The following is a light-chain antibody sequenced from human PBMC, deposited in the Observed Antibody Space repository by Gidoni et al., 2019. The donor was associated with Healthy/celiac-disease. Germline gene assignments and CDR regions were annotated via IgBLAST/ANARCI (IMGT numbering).Light chain of an antibody. V-gene: IGKV3-15*01. CDR2: GAS. Sequence: EIVMTQSPATLSVSPGERATLYCRASQSVSSNLAWYQQKPGQAPRLLIYGASTRATAIPARVSGRGSGTEFTLTISSLQSEDFAVYYCQQYNNWPPLTFGGGTKVKIK. CDR3: QQYNNWPPLT. J-gene: IGKJ4*01. CDR1: QSVSSN.